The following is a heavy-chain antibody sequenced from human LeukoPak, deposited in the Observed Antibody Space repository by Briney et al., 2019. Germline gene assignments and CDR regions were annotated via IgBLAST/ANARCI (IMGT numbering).Heavy chain of an antibody. D-gene: IGHD3-9*01. CDR1: GFTFSSYS. J-gene: IGHJ3*02. V-gene: IGHV3-48*02. Sequence: PGGSLRLSCAASGFTFSSYSMNWVRQAPEKGLEWVSYISTSSSTIYYSDSVKGRFTISRDNAKNSLYLQMNSLRDEDTAVYYCARDRSYYDILTGYYTAPDAFDIWGQGTMVTVPS. CDR3: ARDRSYYDILTGYYTAPDAFDI. CDR2: ISTSSSTI.